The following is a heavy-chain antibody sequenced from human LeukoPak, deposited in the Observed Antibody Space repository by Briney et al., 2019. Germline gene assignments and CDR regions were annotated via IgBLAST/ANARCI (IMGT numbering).Heavy chain of an antibody. CDR3: AREPIAVAGTGAYYFDY. Sequence: GGSLRLSCAAPGFTFSSYSMNWVRQAPGKGLEWVSSISSSSSYIYYADSVKGRFTISRDNAKNSLYLQMNSLRAEDTAVYYCAREPIAVAGTGAYYFDYWGQGTLVTVSS. CDR1: GFTFSSYS. CDR2: ISSSSSYI. V-gene: IGHV3-21*01. J-gene: IGHJ4*02. D-gene: IGHD6-19*01.